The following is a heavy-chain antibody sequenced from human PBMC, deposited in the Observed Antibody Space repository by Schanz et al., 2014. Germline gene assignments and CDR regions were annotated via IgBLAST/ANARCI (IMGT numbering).Heavy chain of an antibody. V-gene: IGHV1-69*09. CDR1: GGTFSSYT. CDR3: ASALTTWGGMDV. CDR2: IIPILGIA. D-gene: IGHD4-4*01. J-gene: IGHJ6*02. Sequence: QVQLVQSGAEVKKPGSSVKVSCKASGGTFSSYTISWVRQAPGQGLEWMGRIIPILGIANYAQNFQGRVTMTRDTSTSTVYMELSSLRSEDTAVYYCASALTTWGGMDVWGQGTTVTVSS.